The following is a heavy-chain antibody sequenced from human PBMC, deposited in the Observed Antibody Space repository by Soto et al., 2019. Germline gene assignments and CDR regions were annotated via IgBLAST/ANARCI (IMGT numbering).Heavy chain of an antibody. Sequence: QITLKESGPTLVKPTQTLTLTCTLSGFSLSTSGVGVGWIRQPPGKALEWLALIYWDDDKRYSPSLKSRLTITKDTSKTQVGLTMTNMDPVDTATYYCAHRFDGGNSFDYWGQGTLVTVSS. CDR2: IYWDDDK. D-gene: IGHD2-15*01. J-gene: IGHJ4*02. CDR1: GFSLSTSGVG. CDR3: AHRFDGGNSFDY. V-gene: IGHV2-5*02.